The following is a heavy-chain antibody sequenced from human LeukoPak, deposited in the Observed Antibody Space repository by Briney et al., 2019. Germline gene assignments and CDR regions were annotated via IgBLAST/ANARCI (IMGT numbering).Heavy chain of an antibody. V-gene: IGHV3-33*01. CDR3: ARDSGVGLVVTAINY. D-gene: IGHD2-21*02. Sequence: GGSLRLSCAASGFTFSSYGMHWVRQAPGKGLEWVAVIWYDGSNKYYADSVKGRFTISRDNSKNTLYLQMNSLRAEDTAVYYCARDSGVGLVVTAINYWGQGTLVTVSS. CDR1: GFTFSSYG. J-gene: IGHJ4*02. CDR2: IWYDGSNK.